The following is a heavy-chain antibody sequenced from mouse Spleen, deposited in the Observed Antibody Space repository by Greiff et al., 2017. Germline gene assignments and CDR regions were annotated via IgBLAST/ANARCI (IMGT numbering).Heavy chain of an antibody. CDR1: GFSLTSYG. Sequence: QVQLQQSGPGLVQPSQSLSITCTVSGFSLTSYGVHWVRQSPGKGLEWLGVIWSGGSTDYNAAFISRLSISKDNSKSQVFFKMNSLQANDTAIYYCARPGSYYRYEAWCAYWGQGTLVTVSA. CDR3: ARPGSYYRYEAWCAY. V-gene: IGHV2-2*02. J-gene: IGHJ3*01. CDR2: IWSGGST. D-gene: IGHD2-14*01.